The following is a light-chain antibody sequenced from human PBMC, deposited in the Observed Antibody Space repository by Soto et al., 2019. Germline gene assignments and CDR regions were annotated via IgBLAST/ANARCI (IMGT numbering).Light chain of an antibody. Sequence: QSALTQPPSASGSLGQSVTISCTGTSSDIGYYNYVSWYQHHPGKAPRLIIYEVGKRPSGVPDRFSGSKSGNTASLTVSGLQPEDEADYYCGSYVDTKNFVFDGGTKVTVL. J-gene: IGLJ3*02. CDR3: GSYVDTKNFV. CDR1: SSDIGYYNY. CDR2: EVG. V-gene: IGLV2-8*01.